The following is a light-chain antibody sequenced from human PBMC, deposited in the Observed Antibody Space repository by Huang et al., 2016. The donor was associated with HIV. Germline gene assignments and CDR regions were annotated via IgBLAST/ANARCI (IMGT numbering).Light chain of an antibody. CDR2: ASS. Sequence: DIVLTQSPGTLSLSPGERATLSCMASQSVSSSYLAWYQQKPGQAPRLLIYASSSRATGIPDRFSGTGSGTDFTLTISRLEPEDFAVYYCQQYGDTVRTFGQGTKVEVK. V-gene: IGKV3-20*01. J-gene: IGKJ1*01. CDR1: QSVSSSY. CDR3: QQYGDTVRT.